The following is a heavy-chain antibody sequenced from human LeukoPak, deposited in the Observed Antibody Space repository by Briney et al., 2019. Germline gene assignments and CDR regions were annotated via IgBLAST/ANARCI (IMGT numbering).Heavy chain of an antibody. J-gene: IGHJ6*03. CDR1: GFTFDDYA. V-gene: IGHV3-43D*03. CDR2: ISWDGGST. D-gene: IGHD3-16*01. CDR3: AKDSNPLSYYYYYMDV. Sequence: GGSLRLSCAASGFTFDDYAMHWVRQAPGKGLEWVSLISWDGGSTYYADSVKGRFTISRDNSKNSLYLQMNSLRAEDTALYYCAKDSNPLSYYYYYMDVWGKGTTVTISS.